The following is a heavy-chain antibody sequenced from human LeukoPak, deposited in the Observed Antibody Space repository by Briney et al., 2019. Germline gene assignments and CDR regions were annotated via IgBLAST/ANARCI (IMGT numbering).Heavy chain of an antibody. D-gene: IGHD1-1*01. CDR3: ARSTWATGGDY. J-gene: IGHJ4*02. V-gene: IGHV5-51*01. CDR2: IYPGDSDSDI. CDR1: GYNFINYW. Sequence: KFGESLKISCKGSGYNFINYWIGWVRQMPGKGLEWMGIIYPGDSDSDIRYSPSFQGQVTFSADKSISTAYLQWSSLKASDTAIYYCARSTWATGGDYWGQGTLVTVSS.